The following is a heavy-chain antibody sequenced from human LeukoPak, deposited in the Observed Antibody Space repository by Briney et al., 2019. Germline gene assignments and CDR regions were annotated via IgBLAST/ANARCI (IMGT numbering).Heavy chain of an antibody. CDR2: ITGSGADT. D-gene: IGHD1-1*01. Sequence: HPRGSLRLSCGASGFTFSNYDMAWVRHAPGKGLEWVSAITGSGADTNSADSVKGRFTISRDNSKNTLYLQMNSLRAEDTAVYYCAKTQRPWAFDYWGQGTLVTVSS. CDR3: AKTQRPWAFDY. J-gene: IGHJ4*02. V-gene: IGHV3-23*01. CDR1: GFTFSNYD.